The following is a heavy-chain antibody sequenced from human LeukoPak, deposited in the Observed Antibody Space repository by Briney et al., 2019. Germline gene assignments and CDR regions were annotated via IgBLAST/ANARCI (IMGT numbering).Heavy chain of an antibody. D-gene: IGHD4-17*01. CDR1: GFTFSDYY. V-gene: IGHV3-11*06. CDR2: ISSSSSYT. CDR3: ARAVDYGYNWFDP. J-gene: IGHJ5*02. Sequence: GGSLRLSCAASGFTFSDYYMSWIRQAPGKGLGWVSYISSSSSYTNYADSVKGRFTISRDNAKNSLYLQMNSLRAEDTAVYYCARAVDYGYNWFDPWGQGTLVTVSS.